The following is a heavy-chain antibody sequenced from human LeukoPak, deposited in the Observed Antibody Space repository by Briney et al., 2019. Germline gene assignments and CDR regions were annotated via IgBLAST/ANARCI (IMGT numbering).Heavy chain of an antibody. CDR2: ITHSGST. J-gene: IGHJ4*02. CDR3: ARPNHKDHCSSTSCYRYFDY. CDR1: GGSFSGYY. V-gene: IGHV4-34*01. D-gene: IGHD2-2*02. Sequence: SSETLSLTCAVYGGSFSGYYWTWIRQPPGKGLEWLGDITHSGSTSYNPTLKSRVTISVDTSRNQFSLKLSSVTAADTAVFYCARPNHKDHCSSTSCYRYFDYWGQGTLVTVSS.